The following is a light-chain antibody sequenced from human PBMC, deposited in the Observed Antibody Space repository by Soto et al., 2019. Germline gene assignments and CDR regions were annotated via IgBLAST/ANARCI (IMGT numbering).Light chain of an antibody. J-gene: IGKJ1*01. V-gene: IGKV1-6*01. CDR3: LQDYTYPWT. CDR2: AAS. Sequence: AIQVTQSPSSLSASVGDTVTITCRASQGIRNELGWYQQKPGKAPKLLIYAASTLQSEVPSRFSGSGSGTDFTLTISSPQPEDFATYYCLQDYTYPWTFGQGTKVEIK. CDR1: QGIRNE.